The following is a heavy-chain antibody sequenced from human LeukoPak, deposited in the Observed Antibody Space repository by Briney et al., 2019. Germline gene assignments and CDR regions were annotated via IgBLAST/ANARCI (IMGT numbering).Heavy chain of an antibody. CDR3: ARVTPDYSRWFDP. CDR1: GGTLSSYG. D-gene: IGHD2-15*01. CDR2: VIPILATS. Sequence: SVRVSCKASGGTLSSYGITWVRQAPGQGLEWMGGVIPILATSNYAEKFQGRITITADESTSTAYMELSSLRSEDTAVYYCARVTPDYSRWFDPWGQGTLVTVSS. J-gene: IGHJ5*02. V-gene: IGHV1-69*13.